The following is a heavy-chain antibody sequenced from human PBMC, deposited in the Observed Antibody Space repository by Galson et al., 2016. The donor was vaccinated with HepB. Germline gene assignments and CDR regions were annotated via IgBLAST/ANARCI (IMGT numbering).Heavy chain of an antibody. CDR1: GGSISTDY. V-gene: IGHV4-59*01. D-gene: IGHD6-19*01. J-gene: IGHJ3*02. Sequence: LSLTCTVSGGSISTDYWTWIRQPPGKGLEWIGYIYYSGSTNYNPSLKSRVTISRDTSKNQISLKLSSVTAADTAVYYCARMDVAVLLGIWGQGTMVTVSS. CDR2: IYYSGST. CDR3: ARMDVAVLLGI.